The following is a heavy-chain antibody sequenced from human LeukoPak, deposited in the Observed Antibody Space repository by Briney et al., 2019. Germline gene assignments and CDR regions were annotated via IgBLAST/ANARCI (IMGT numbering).Heavy chain of an antibody. CDR1: GFTFSSYS. V-gene: IGHV3-23*01. CDR3: ARDKRVAVAGTYIYYYYMDV. CDR2: ISGSGGST. D-gene: IGHD6-19*01. J-gene: IGHJ6*03. Sequence: GGSLRLSCAASGFTFSSYSMNWVRQAPGKGLEWVSAISGSGGSTYYADSVKGRFTISRDNSKNTLYLQMNSLRAEDTAVYYCARDKRVAVAGTYIYYYYMDVWGNGTTVTISS.